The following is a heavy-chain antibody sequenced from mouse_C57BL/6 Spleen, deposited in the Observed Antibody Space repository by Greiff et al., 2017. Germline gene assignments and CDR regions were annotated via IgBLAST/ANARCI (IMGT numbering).Heavy chain of an antibody. CDR3: ANYDYLYAMDY. CDR1: GFSLTSYG. D-gene: IGHD2-4*01. V-gene: IGHV2-5*01. J-gene: IGHJ4*01. CDR2: IWRGGST. Sequence: VKLQESGPGLVQPSQSLSITCTVSGFSLTSYGVHWVRQSPGKGLEWLGVIWRGGSTDYNAAFMCRLSITKDNSKSQVFFKMNSLQADDTAIYYWANYDYLYAMDYWGQGTSVTVSS.